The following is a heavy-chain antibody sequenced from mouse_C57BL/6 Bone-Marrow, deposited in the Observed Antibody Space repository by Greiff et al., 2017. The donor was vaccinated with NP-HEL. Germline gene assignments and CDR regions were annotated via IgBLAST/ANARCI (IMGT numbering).Heavy chain of an antibody. J-gene: IGHJ2*01. D-gene: IGHD2-2*01. V-gene: IGHV14-4*01. CDR2: IDPENGDT. Sequence: EVQLQQSGAELVRPGASVKLSCTASGFNIKDDYMHWVKQRPEQGLEWIGWIDPENGDTEYASKFQGKATITADTSSNTAYLQLSSLTSEDTAVYCCTTYGYRNYWGQGTTLTVSS. CDR3: TTYGYRNY. CDR1: GFNIKDDY.